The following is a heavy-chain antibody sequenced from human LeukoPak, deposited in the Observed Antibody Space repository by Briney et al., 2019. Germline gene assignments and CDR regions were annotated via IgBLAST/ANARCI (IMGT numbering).Heavy chain of an antibody. V-gene: IGHV3-53*01. J-gene: IGHJ1*01. Sequence: GGSLRLSCAASGFTVSSNYMSWVRQAPGKGLEWVSVIYSGGSTYYADSVKVRFTISRDTSENTLYLQMISLRAEDTAVYYCANARDGYKYFLHWGQGTLVTVSS. CDR1: GFTVSSNY. CDR3: ANARDGYKYFLH. D-gene: IGHD5-24*01. CDR2: IYSGGST.